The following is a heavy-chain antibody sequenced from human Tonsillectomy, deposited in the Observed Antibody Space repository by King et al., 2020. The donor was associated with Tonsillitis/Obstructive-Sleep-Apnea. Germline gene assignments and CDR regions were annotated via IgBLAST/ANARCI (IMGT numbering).Heavy chain of an antibody. J-gene: IGHJ4*02. CDR2: FHPEDTET. Sequence: VQLVESGAEVKKPGASVKVSCKVPGYTVTDLAIHWVRQAPGKGLEWMGGFHPEDTETIYAQKFLGRVTLTEDTSTDTAYMGLSSLSSEDTAVYSCATYGKYYYDTSGYYYYLDYWGQGTLVSVSS. V-gene: IGHV1-24*01. D-gene: IGHD3-22*01. CDR3: ATYGKYYYDTSGYYYYLDY. CDR1: GYTVTDLA.